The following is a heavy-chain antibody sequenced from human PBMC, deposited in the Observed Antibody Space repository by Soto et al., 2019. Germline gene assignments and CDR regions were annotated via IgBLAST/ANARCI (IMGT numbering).Heavy chain of an antibody. CDR2: ISYSGST. CDR1: GGSINSGGYY. Sequence: SETLSLTCTISGGSINSGGYYWSWIRQHPGKGLEWIGYISYSGSTYYNPSLKSRVTISVDTSKNQLSLKLSSVTAADTAVYYCATSDYDSSGYYGGFDYWGQATLVTVSS. J-gene: IGHJ4*02. CDR3: ATSDYDSSGYYGGFDY. D-gene: IGHD3-22*01. V-gene: IGHV4-31*03.